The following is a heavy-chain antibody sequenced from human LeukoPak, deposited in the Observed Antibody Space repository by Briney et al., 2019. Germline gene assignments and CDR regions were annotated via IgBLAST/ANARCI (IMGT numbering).Heavy chain of an antibody. V-gene: IGHV4-38-2*01. CDR3: AKNSSGSAFDV. J-gene: IGHJ3*01. CDR2: IYYSGST. Sequence: SETLSLTSAVSGYSISSSDYWGWIRQPPGKGLEWIASIYYSGSTHYNPSLKSRVTISVDTSKRQFSLNVNSVTAADTAIYYCAKNSSGSAFDVWGQGTMVTVSS. D-gene: IGHD6-19*01. CDR1: GYSISSSDY.